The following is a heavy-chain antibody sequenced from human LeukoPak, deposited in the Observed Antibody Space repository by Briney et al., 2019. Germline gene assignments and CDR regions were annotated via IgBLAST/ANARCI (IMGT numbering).Heavy chain of an antibody. V-gene: IGHV4-34*01. Sequence: SETLSLTCAVYGGSFSGYYWSWIRQPPGKGLEWIGEINHSGSTNYNPSLKSRVTISVDTSKNQFSLKLSSVTAADTAVYYCARGRGRGDYDSSGPQFDYWGQGTLVTVSS. CDR2: INHSGST. D-gene: IGHD3-22*01. CDR1: GGSFSGYY. J-gene: IGHJ4*02. CDR3: ARGRGRGDYDSSGPQFDY.